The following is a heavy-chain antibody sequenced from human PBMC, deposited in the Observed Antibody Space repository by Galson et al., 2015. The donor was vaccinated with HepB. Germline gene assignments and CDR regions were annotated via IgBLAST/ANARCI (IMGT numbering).Heavy chain of an antibody. V-gene: IGHV3-21*01. CDR2: ISSSSSYI. CDR3: ARAQYSSSWYNDY. D-gene: IGHD6-13*01. Sequence: SLRLSCAASGFTFSSYSMNWVRQAPGKGLEWVSSISSSSSYIYYADSVKGRFTISRDNAKNSLYLQMNSLRAEDTAVYYYARAQYSSSWYNDYWGQGTLVTVSS. CDR1: GFTFSSYS. J-gene: IGHJ4*02.